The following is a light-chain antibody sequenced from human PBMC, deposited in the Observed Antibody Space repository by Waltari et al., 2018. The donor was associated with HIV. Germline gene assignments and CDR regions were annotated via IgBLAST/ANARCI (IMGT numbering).Light chain of an antibody. CDR3: QQYYSTPLT. V-gene: IGKV4-1*01. J-gene: IGKJ1*01. CDR2: WAS. CDR1: QSVLYSSNNKNY. Sequence: DIVMTQSPDSLVVSLGERATINCKSSQSVLYSSNNKNYLAWYQQKLGQPPKLLIYWASTRESGVPDRFSGSGSGTDFTLTISSLQAEDVAVYYCQQYYSTPLTFGQGTKV.